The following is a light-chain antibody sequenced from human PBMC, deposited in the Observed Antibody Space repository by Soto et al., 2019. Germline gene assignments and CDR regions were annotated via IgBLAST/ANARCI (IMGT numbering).Light chain of an antibody. Sequence: EIVLSQSPCTLSLSPGERATLSCRASQSVSNTYLAWYQQKPGQTPRLLIYGASSRATGIPDRFSGSGSGTDFTLTISRLEPEDFAVYYCQQYGSSIPFGQGTRLEIK. J-gene: IGKJ5*01. CDR2: GAS. CDR3: QQYGSSIP. CDR1: QSVSNTY. V-gene: IGKV3-20*01.